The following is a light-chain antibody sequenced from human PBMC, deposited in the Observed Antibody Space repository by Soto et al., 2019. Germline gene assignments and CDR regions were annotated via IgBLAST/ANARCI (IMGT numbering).Light chain of an antibody. CDR1: QSVSSN. CDR2: GAS. J-gene: IGKJ1*01. Sequence: EIVMTQSPVTLSVSPGERASLSCRASQSVSSNLVWYQQKPGQAPRLLIYGASTRATGIPARFSGSGSGTEFTLTISSLQSEDFAVYYGQQYNNWPRTFGQGTKVEIK. CDR3: QQYNNWPRT. V-gene: IGKV3-15*01.